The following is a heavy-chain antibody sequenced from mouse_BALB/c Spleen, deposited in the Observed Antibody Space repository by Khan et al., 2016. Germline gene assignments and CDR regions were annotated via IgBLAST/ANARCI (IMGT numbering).Heavy chain of an antibody. Sequence: EVQLQESGPGLVKPSQSLSLTCTVTGYSITSDYAWNWIRQFPGNKLEWMGYIRYSGSTTYNPSLTSRISITLYTSKNQFFLQLYSVTTEDPATYYGTRSPTATRYFDVWGAGTTVTVSS. CDR1: GYSITSDYA. D-gene: IGHD1-2*01. V-gene: IGHV3-2*02. J-gene: IGHJ1*01. CDR3: TRSPTATRYFDV. CDR2: IRYSGST.